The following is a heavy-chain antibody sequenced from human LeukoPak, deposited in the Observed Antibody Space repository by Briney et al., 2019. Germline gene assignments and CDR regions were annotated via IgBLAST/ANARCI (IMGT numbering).Heavy chain of an antibody. CDR3: ASSRDGYNYAFDI. V-gene: IGHV1-69*04. J-gene: IGHJ3*02. CDR2: IIPIFGIA. CDR1: GGTFSSYA. D-gene: IGHD5-24*01. Sequence: SVKVSCKASGGTFSSYAISWVRQAPGQGLEWMGRIIPIFGIANYAQKFQGRVTVTADKSTSTAYMELSSLRSEDTALYYCASSRDGYNYAFDIWGQGTMVTVSS.